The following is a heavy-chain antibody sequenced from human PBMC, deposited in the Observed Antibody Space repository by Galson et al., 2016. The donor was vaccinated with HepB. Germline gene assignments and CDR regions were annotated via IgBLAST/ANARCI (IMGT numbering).Heavy chain of an antibody. CDR3: AKSRRGGIFYYYSGMDV. D-gene: IGHD3-10*01. V-gene: IGHV3-53*01. CDR2: IKKGGTT. Sequence: SLRLSCAASGFTGNNNYVTWVRQAPGKGLEWVSVIKKGGTTYYIESVRGRFTFSEDKSTNTLYLQMNNLRTEDTAVYYCAKSRRGGIFYYYSGMDVWGQGTTVTVSS. CDR1: GFTGNNNY. J-gene: IGHJ6*02.